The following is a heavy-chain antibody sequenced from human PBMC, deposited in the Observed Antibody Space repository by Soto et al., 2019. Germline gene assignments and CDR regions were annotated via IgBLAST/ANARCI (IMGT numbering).Heavy chain of an antibody. J-gene: IGHJ4*02. D-gene: IGHD6-13*01. V-gene: IGHV1-8*01. CDR3: ARGVSAGVGY. CDR1: GYTFTSLD. CDR2: MSPGSGNT. Sequence: GASVKVSCKASGYTFTSLDINWVRQATGQGLEWMGWMSPGSGNTGYAQKFQGRVTMTRDTSISTAYMELSSLTSEDTAVYYCARGVSAGVGYWGQGALVTVSS.